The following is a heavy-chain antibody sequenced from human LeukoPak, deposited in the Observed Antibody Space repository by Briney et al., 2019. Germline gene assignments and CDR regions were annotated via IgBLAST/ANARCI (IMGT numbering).Heavy chain of an antibody. CDR3: ATVPYCSSTSCYEYGMDV. D-gene: IGHD2-2*01. CDR1: GYTFTGYN. V-gene: IGHV1-2*02. J-gene: IGHJ6*02. CDR2: INPNGGGT. Sequence: ASVKVSCKASGYTFTGYNMHWVRQAPGQGLEWMGWINPNGGGTSYAQKFQGRVTMTRDTSISTAYMELSRLRSDDTAVYYCATVPYCSSTSCYEYGMDVWGQGTTVTVSS.